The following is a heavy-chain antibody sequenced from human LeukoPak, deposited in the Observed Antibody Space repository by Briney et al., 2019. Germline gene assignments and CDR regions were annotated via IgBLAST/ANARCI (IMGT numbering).Heavy chain of an antibody. J-gene: IGHJ5*02. CDR2: IYYSGST. V-gene: IGHV4-61*01. D-gene: IGHD4-17*01. CDR1: GGSVSSGPYY. Sequence: SETLSLTCTVPGGSVSSGPYYWSWIRQPPGKGLEWIGYIYYSGSTNYNPSLKSRVTISVDTPKNQFSLKLSSVTAADTAVYYCAIQPTSMTRVTKGWFDRWGQGTLVTVSS. CDR3: AIQPTSMTRVTKGWFDR.